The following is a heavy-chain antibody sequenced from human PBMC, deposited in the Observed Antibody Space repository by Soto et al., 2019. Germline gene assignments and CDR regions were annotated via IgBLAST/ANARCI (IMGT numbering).Heavy chain of an antibody. CDR1: GFTFSSYG. CDR2: IWYDGSNK. V-gene: IGHV3-33*01. J-gene: IGHJ6*02. CDR3: ARDRSSSSLRYLYYYYGMDV. Sequence: PGGSLRLSCAASGFTFSSYGMHWVRQAPGKGLEWVAVIWYDGSNKYYADSVKGRFTISRDNSKNTLYLQMNSLRAEDTAVYYCARDRSSSSLRYLYYYYGMDVRGQGTTVTVSS. D-gene: IGHD6-6*01.